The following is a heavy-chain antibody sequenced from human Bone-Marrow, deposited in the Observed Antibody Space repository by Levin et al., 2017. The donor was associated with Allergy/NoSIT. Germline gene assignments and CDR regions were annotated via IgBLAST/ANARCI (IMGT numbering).Heavy chain of an antibody. V-gene: IGHV4-39*01. J-gene: IGHJ4*02. Sequence: SETLSLTCSVSGGSVSSTIAYWAWIRQSPGKGLEWIASIYYSGTTYFNSALKSRVTISIDTSKNQFSLRLGSVTAAATGVYYCARHPREGWSGNYPRGYFESWGQGTLVTVSS. CDR2: IYYSGTT. D-gene: IGHD3-3*01. CDR1: GGSVSSTIAY. CDR3: ARHPREGWSGNYPRGYFES.